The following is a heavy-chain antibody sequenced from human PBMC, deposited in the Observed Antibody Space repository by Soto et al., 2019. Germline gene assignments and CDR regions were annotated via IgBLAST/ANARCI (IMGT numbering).Heavy chain of an antibody. CDR3: ARVSNRFSLMFCFDY. D-gene: IGHD3-10*02. V-gene: IGHV4-59*01. J-gene: IGHJ4*02. CDR1: GGSISSYY. Sequence: PFETLSLTCTVFGGSISSYYWSCIRQPPEKELEWIGYIYYSGSTNYNPSLKSRVNISVDTSKNQFSLKLSSVTAADTAVYYCARVSNRFSLMFCFDYWGQGILVTVSS. CDR2: IYYSGST.